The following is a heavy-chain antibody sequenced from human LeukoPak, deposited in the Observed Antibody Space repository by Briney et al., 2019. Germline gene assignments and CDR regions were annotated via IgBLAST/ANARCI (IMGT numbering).Heavy chain of an antibody. CDR2: IYYSGST. J-gene: IGHJ4*02. CDR3: ARPSYGDYLDY. CDR1: GGTISSSSYY. V-gene: IGHV4-39*07. D-gene: IGHD4-17*01. Sequence: PSETLSLTCIVSGGTISSSSYYWGWLRQSPGRGLGWLGSIYYSGSTYYNPSLKSRVTISVDTPKNQFSLKLSSVTAADTAVYYCARPSYGDYLDYWGQGTLVTVSS.